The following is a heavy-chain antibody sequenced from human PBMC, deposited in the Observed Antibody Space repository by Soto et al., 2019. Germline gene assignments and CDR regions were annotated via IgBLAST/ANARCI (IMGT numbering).Heavy chain of an antibody. D-gene: IGHD3-22*01. CDR2: IYYSGST. CDR3: ERIGNYYDSSGLLDY. Sequence: PSETLSLTCTVAGGSISGYYWSWIRQPPGKGLEWIGYIYYSGSTNYNPSLKSRVTISVDTSKNQFSLKLSSVTAADTAVYYCERIGNYYDSSGLLDYWGQGTLVTVSS. CDR1: GGSISGYY. V-gene: IGHV4-59*01. J-gene: IGHJ4*02.